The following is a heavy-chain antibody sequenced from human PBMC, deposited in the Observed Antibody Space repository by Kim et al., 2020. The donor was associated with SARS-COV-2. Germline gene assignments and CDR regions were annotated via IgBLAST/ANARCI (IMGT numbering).Heavy chain of an antibody. D-gene: IGHD3-10*01. CDR2: IRRSGLSS. CDR1: GFNFTGHA. CDR3: AKDLSTSGDL. V-gene: IGHV3-23*01. Sequence: GGSLRLSCVASGFNFTGHAVTWVRQAPGKGLEWVAAIRRSGLSSYYADSVKGRFSISKDNSKNTLYLQLDNLRAEDTAIYYCAKDLSTSGDLWGQGVLVTVSS. J-gene: IGHJ5*02.